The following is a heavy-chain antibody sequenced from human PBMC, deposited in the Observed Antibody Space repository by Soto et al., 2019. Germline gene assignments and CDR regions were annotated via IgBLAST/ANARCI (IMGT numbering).Heavy chain of an antibody. CDR3: AKVQTGDYGPPTWFDP. CDR1: GFTFDDYA. V-gene: IGHV3-9*01. Sequence: EVQLVESGGGLVQPGRSLRLFCAASGFTFDDYAMHWVRQAPGKGLEWVSGISWNSGSIGYADSVKGRFTISRDNAKNSLYLQMNSLRAEDTALYYCAKVQTGDYGPPTWFDPWGQGTLVTVSS. CDR2: ISWNSGSI. D-gene: IGHD4-17*01. J-gene: IGHJ5*02.